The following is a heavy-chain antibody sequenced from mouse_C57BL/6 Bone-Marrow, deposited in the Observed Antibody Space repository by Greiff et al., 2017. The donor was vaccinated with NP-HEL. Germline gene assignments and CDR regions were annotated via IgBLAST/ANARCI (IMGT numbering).Heavy chain of an antibody. CDR3: ARDYDGYPAWFAY. J-gene: IGHJ3*01. CDR2: ISYDGSN. V-gene: IGHV3-6*01. D-gene: IGHD2-3*01. Sequence: EVQLQESGPGLVKPSQSLSLTCSVTGYSITSGYYWNWIRQFPGNKLEWMGYISYDGSNNYNPSLKNRIPITRDTSKNQFFLKLNSVTTEDTATYYCARDYDGYPAWFAYWGQGTLVTVSA. CDR1: GYSITSGYY.